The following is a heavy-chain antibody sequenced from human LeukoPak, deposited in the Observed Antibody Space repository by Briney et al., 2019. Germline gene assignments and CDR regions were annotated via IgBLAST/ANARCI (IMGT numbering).Heavy chain of an antibody. CDR2: INSDGSST. Sequence: GGSLRLSCAASGFTFSSYWMHWVRQAPGKGLVWVSRINSDGSSTSYADSVKGRFTISRDNAKNTLYLQMNSLRAEDTAVYYCAREGRVVVPAAISQYYYYYFGMDVWGQGTTVTVSS. J-gene: IGHJ6*02. CDR3: AREGRVVVPAAISQYYYYYFGMDV. CDR1: GFTFSSYW. V-gene: IGHV3-74*01. D-gene: IGHD2-2*01.